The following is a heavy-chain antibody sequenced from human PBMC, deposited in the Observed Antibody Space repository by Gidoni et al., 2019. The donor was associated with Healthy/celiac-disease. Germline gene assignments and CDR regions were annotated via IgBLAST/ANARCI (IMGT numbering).Heavy chain of an antibody. V-gene: IGHV3-33*01. CDR3: ARDPSLYDILTGYFDY. CDR2: IWYDGINK. J-gene: IGHJ4*02. CDR1: GFTFSSYG. D-gene: IGHD3-9*01. Sequence: QVQLGESGGGVVQPGSSLRLSCAASGFTFSSYGMHWVRQAPGKGLEWVAVIWYDGINKYYADSVKGRFTISRDNSKNTLYLQMNSLRAEDTAVYYCARDPSLYDILTGYFDYWGQGTLVTVSS.